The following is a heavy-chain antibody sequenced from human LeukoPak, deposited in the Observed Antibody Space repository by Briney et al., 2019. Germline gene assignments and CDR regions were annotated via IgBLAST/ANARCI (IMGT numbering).Heavy chain of an antibody. V-gene: IGHV3-30*04. D-gene: IGHD2-2*03. CDR2: ISYDGSNK. Sequence: GRSLRLSCAASGFTFSSYAMHWVRQAPGKGLEWVAVISYDGSNKYYADSVKGRFTISRDNSKNTLYLQMNSLRAEDTAVYYCARDRGYCSSTSCYALYYFDYWSQGTLVTVSS. J-gene: IGHJ4*02. CDR1: GFTFSSYA. CDR3: ARDRGYCSSTSCYALYYFDY.